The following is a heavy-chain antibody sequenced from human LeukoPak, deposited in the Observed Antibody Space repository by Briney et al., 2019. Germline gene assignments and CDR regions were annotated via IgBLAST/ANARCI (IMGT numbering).Heavy chain of an antibody. V-gene: IGHV3-48*01. J-gene: IGHJ4*02. CDR1: GFTFSSYS. Sequence: GGSLRLSCAASGFTFSSYSMKWVRQAPGKGLEWVSYISSSSSIIYYADSVKGRFSVSRDNAKNSLYLQMDSLRAEDTAVYFCAGTDSGSYSRWFDYWGQGTLVTVSS. CDR2: ISSSSSII. D-gene: IGHD1-26*01. CDR3: AGTDSGSYSRWFDY.